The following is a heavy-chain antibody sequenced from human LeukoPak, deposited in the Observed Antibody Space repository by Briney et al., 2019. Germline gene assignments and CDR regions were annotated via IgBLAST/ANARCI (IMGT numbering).Heavy chain of an antibody. V-gene: IGHV3-74*01. J-gene: IGHJ3*02. D-gene: IGHD3-16*01. CDR2: INSDGSST. CDR1: GFTFSSYW. Sequence: PGGSLRLSCAASGFTFSSYWMHWVRQVPGKGLVWVSRINSDGSSTSYADSVKGRFTISRDNAKNTLYVQMNSLRAEDTAVYYCSPGWGHFFDIWGRGKMVTV. CDR3: SPGWGHFFDI.